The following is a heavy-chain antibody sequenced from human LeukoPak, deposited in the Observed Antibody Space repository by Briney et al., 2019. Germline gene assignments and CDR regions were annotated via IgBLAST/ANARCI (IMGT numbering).Heavy chain of an antibody. J-gene: IGHJ4*02. Sequence: SETLSLTCTVSGGSISSGSYYWSWIRQPAGKGLEWIGRIYTSGSTNYNPSLESRVTISVDTSKNQFSLKLSSVTAADTAVYYCAGGDYELDYWGQGTLVTVSS. V-gene: IGHV4-61*02. CDR1: GGSISSGSYY. D-gene: IGHD4-17*01. CDR2: IYTSGST. CDR3: AGGDYELDY.